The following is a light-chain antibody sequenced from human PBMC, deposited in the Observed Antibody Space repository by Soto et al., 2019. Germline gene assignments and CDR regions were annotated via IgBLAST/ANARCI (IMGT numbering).Light chain of an antibody. V-gene: IGLV2-23*02. CDR3: CSYAGNSEV. Sequence: QSVLTQPASVSGSPGQSITIPCTGTSGDVGSYNLVSWYQQHPGKAPKLLINEVTERPSGVSNRFSGSKSGSTASLTISGLQPDDEADYYCCSYAGNSEVFGTGTKLTVL. CDR2: EVT. J-gene: IGLJ1*01. CDR1: SGDVGSYNL.